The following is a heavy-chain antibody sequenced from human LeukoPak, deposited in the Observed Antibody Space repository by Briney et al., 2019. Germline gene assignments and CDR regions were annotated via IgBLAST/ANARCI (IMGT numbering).Heavy chain of an antibody. Sequence: GGSLRLSCAASGFTFSGYWMSWVRQAPGKGLEWVANIKQDGSEKYYVDSVKGRFTISRDNAKNSLYLQMNSLRVEDMAVYYCARPAIMMATIPTGAFDIWGQGTMVTVSS. D-gene: IGHD5-24*01. CDR3: ARPAIMMATIPTGAFDI. CDR1: GFTFSGYW. CDR2: IKQDGSEK. J-gene: IGHJ3*02. V-gene: IGHV3-7*01.